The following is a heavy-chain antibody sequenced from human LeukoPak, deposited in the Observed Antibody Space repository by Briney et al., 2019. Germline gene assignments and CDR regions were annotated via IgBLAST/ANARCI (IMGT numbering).Heavy chain of an antibody. V-gene: IGHV4-39*07. CDR1: GGSIRSSYYY. CDR3: ARGASSWLPDDAFDI. CDR2: INHSGST. D-gene: IGHD6-13*01. Sequence: SETLSLTCTVSGGSIRSSYYYWGWIRQPPGKGLEWIGEINHSGSTNYNPSLKSRVTISVDTSKNQFSLKLSSVTAADTAVYYCARGASSWLPDDAFDIWGQGTMVTVSS. J-gene: IGHJ3*02.